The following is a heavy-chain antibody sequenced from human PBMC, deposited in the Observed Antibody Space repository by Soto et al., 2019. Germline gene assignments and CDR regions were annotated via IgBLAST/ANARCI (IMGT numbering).Heavy chain of an antibody. D-gene: IGHD3-10*01. V-gene: IGHV2-5*02. J-gene: IGHJ1*01. CDR1: GVSLTTTGVC. CDR3: ATEGRGVFFV. Sequence: QAILKESGPTLVKPTQTLTLTCAFSGVSLTTTGVCVGWIRQPPGNALEWLAIIYWDDDKRYSPSLKSRLTITKDTSKHQVVLTMTIVDSVDTAPYYCATEGRGVFFVWGQGTLVTVSS. CDR2: IYWDDDK.